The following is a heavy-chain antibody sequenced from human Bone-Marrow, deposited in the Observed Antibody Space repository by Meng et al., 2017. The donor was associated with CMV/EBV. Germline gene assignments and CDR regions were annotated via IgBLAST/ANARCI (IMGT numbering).Heavy chain of an antibody. CDR1: GFTFSSYA. J-gene: IGHJ6*02. CDR3: ARRVLLWFGEGGGMDV. Sequence: GGSLRLSCAASGFTFSSYAMSWVRQAPGKGLEWVSVIYSGGSTYYADSVKGRFTISRDNSKNTLYLQMNSLRAEDTAVYYCARRVLLWFGEGGGMDVWGQGTTVTVSS. CDR2: IYSGGST. D-gene: IGHD3-10*01. V-gene: IGHV3-53*01.